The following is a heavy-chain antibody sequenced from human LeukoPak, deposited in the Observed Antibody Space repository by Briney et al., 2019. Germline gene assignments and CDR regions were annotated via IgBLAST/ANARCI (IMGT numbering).Heavy chain of an antibody. CDR2: MSQSGST. CDR1: GGSFSGYY. Sequence: SETLSLTCVVYGGSFSGYYWTWIRQTPNKGLECIGEMSQSGSTNYNPSLKSRVTISLDTSKSQFSLKLSSVTAADTGVYDCARGKIALAVFDYWGQGTLVTVSS. CDR3: ARGKIALAVFDY. V-gene: IGHV4-34*01. J-gene: IGHJ4*02. D-gene: IGHD6-19*01.